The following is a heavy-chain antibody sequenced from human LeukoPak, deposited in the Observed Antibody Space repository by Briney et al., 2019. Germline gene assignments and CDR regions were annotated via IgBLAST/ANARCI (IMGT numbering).Heavy chain of an antibody. J-gene: IGHJ6*02. CDR2: INHSGST. Sequence: SETLSLTCAIYGGSFSGYYWSWIRQPPGKGLEWIGEINHSGSTNYNPSLKSRVTISVDTSKNQFSLKLSSVTAADTAVYYCARDTYYYDSSGYYYYYYGMDVWGQGITVTVSS. CDR1: GGSFSGYY. CDR3: ARDTYYYDSSGYYYYYYGMDV. V-gene: IGHV4-34*01. D-gene: IGHD3-22*01.